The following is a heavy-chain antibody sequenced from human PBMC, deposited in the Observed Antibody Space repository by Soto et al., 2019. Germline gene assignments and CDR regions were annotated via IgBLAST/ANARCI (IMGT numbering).Heavy chain of an antibody. CDR3: AKDFGYYYGSGSSYYYYYYGMDV. CDR2: ISGSGGST. D-gene: IGHD3-10*01. J-gene: IGHJ6*02. Sequence: GSLRLSCAASGFTFSSYAMRWVRQAPGKGLEWVSAISGSGGSTYYADSVKGRFTISRDNSKNTLYLQMNSLRAEDTAVYYCAKDFGYYYGSGSSYYYYYYGMDVWGQGTTVTVSS. CDR1: GFTFSSYA. V-gene: IGHV3-23*01.